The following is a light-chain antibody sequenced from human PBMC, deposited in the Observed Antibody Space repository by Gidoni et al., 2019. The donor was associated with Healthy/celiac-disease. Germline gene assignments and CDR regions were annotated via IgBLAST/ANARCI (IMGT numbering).Light chain of an antibody. CDR2: RNN. CDR1: SANSASNT. J-gene: IGLJ2*01. V-gene: IGLV1-44*01. CDR3: AAWDDSLNVHVV. Sequence: QSVLTQTPSASGTPGPTVTIACSGSSANSASNTVNWDQQLPGTAPKLLIYRNNQRPSGVPDRFSGSKSGTSASLAISGLQSEDEADYYCAAWDDSLNVHVVFGGGTKLTVL.